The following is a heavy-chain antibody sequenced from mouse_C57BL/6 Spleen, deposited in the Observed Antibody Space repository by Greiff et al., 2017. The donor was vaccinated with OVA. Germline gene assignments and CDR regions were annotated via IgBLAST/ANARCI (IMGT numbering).Heavy chain of an antibody. J-gene: IGHJ3*01. CDR1: GYTFTDYN. Sequence: EVQLQQSGPELVKPGASVKMSCKASGYTFTDYNMHWVKQSHGKSLEWIGYINPNNGGTSYNQKFKGKATLTVNKSSSTAYMELRSLTSEDSAVYYCASWNDGSSLAWFAYWGKGTLVTVSA. D-gene: IGHD1-1*01. CDR3: ASWNDGSSLAWFAY. CDR2: INPNNGGT. V-gene: IGHV1-22*01.